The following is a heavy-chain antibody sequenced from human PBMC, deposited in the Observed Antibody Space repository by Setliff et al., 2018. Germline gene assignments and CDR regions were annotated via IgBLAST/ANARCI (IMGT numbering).Heavy chain of an antibody. CDR3: ARVAAYSSGWYNYYYGMDV. D-gene: IGHD6-25*01. CDR2: IYYSGST. V-gene: IGHV4-39*07. CDR1: GGSISSSSYY. Sequence: PSETLSLTCTVSGGSISSSSYYWGWIRQPPGKGLEWIGSIYYSGSTYYNPSLKSRVTISVDTSKNQFSLKLSSVTAADTAVYYCARVAAYSSGWYNYYYGMDVWGQGTTVTSP. J-gene: IGHJ6*02.